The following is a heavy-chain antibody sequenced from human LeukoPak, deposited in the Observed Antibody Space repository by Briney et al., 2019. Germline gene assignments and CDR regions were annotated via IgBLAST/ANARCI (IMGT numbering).Heavy chain of an antibody. D-gene: IGHD3-10*01. Sequence: GGSLRLSCSASGFTFSSYAMHWVRQAPGKGLEWVSGITYSSGYTYYADSVKGRFTISRDNSRNTLYLQMNSLRAEDTAVYYCAKDPSDLGGSGSNNYLDCWGQGTLVTVSS. CDR3: AKDPSDLGGSGSNNYLDC. CDR2: ITYSSGYT. CDR1: GFTFSSYA. V-gene: IGHV3-23*01. J-gene: IGHJ4*02.